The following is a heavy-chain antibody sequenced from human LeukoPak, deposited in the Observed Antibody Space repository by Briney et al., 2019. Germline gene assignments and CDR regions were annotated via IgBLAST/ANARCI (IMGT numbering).Heavy chain of an antibody. CDR3: ARDGPGGLTQLYYYYYYMDV. D-gene: IGHD1-1*01. CDR1: GYTFTSYY. Sequence: ASVKVSCKASGYTFTSYYMHWVRQAPGQGLEWMGIINPSGGSTSYAQKFQGRVTMTRDTSTSTVYMELSSLRSEDTAVYYCARDGPGGLTQLYYYYYYMDVWGKGTTVTISS. V-gene: IGHV1-46*01. J-gene: IGHJ6*03. CDR2: INPSGGST.